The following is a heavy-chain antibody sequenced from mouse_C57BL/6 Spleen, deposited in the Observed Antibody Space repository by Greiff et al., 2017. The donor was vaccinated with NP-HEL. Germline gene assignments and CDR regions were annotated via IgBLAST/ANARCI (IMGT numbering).Heavy chain of an antibody. V-gene: IGHV1-61*01. J-gene: IGHJ3*01. CDR2: IYPSDSET. CDR1: GYTFTSYW. CDR3: ARGIYYGYDGGAY. Sequence: QVQLQQPGAELVRPGSSVKLSCKASGYTFTSYWMDWVKQRPGQGLEWIGNIYPSDSETHYNQKFKDKATLTVDKSSSTAYMQLSSLTSEDSAVYYWARGIYYGYDGGAYWGQGTLVTVSA. D-gene: IGHD2-2*01.